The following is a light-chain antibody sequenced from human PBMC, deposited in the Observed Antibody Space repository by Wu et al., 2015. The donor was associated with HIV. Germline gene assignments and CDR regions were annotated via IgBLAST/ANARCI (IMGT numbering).Light chain of an antibody. CDR1: QTISSSH. Sequence: EIVLTQAPGTLSLSPGERATLSCRASQTISSSHLAWYQQKPGQAPRLLIYGASSRATGIPDRFSGSGSGTDFTLTINRLEPEDFAVYYCQQYDGSLLYSFGQGTKLEIK. CDR2: GAS. CDR3: QQYDGSLLYS. V-gene: IGKV3-20*01. J-gene: IGKJ2*03.